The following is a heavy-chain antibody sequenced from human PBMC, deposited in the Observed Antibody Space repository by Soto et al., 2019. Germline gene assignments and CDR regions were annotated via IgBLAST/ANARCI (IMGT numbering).Heavy chain of an antibody. CDR3: ARDSYYYDSSGYYNGYYYGMDV. V-gene: IGHV3-33*01. Sequence: GGSLRLSCAASGFTFSSYGMHWVRQAPGKGLEWVAVIWYDGSNKYYADSVKGRFTISRDNSKNTLYLQMNSLRAEDTAVYYCARDSYYYDSSGYYNGYYYGMDVWGQGTTVTVSS. D-gene: IGHD3-22*01. CDR1: GFTFSSYG. J-gene: IGHJ6*02. CDR2: IWYDGSNK.